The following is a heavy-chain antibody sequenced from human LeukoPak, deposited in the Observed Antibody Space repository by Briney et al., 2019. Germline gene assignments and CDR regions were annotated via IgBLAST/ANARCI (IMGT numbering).Heavy chain of an antibody. CDR1: GFTFSSYA. V-gene: IGHV3-23*01. J-gene: IGHJ4*02. CDR2: ISGSGGST. D-gene: IGHD3-16*02. Sequence: GGSLRLSCAASGFTFSSYAMSWVRQAPGKGLEWVSAISGSGGSTYYADSVKGRFTIPRDNSKNTLYLQMNSLRAEDTAVYYCAKAAYDYVWGSYHGYYFDYWGQGTLVTVSS. CDR3: AKAAYDYVWGSYHGYYFDY.